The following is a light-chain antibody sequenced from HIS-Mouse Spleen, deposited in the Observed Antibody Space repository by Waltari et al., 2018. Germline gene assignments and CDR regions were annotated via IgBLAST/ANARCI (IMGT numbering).Light chain of an antibody. CDR1: SSDVGSYNR. V-gene: IGLV2-18*02. CDR3: SSYTSSSTV. CDR2: EVS. Sequence: QSALTQPPSVSGSPGQSVTISCTGTSSDVGSYNRVSWYQQPPGTAPKLMVYEVSNRPSGVPGRFSGSKSGNTASLTIAGLQAEDEADYYCSSYTSSSTVFGTGTKVTVL. J-gene: IGLJ1*01.